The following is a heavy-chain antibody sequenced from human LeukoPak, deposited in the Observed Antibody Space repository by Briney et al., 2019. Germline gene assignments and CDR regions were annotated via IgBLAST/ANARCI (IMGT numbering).Heavy chain of an antibody. CDR2: IYPGDSDT. CDR3: ARQGYYGSGSYSGDDAFDI. D-gene: IGHD3-10*01. J-gene: IGHJ3*02. V-gene: IGHV5-51*01. CDR1: GCSFTSYW. Sequence: RGALKISCKGSGCSFTSYWIGWGRRMPGKGREWRGIIYPGDSDTRYSPSFQGQVTISADKSINTAYLQWSSLKASDTAMYYCARQGYYGSGSYSGDDAFDIWGQGTMVTVSS.